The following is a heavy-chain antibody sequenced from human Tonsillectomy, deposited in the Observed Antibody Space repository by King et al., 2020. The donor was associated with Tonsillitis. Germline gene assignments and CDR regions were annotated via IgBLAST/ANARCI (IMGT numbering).Heavy chain of an antibody. J-gene: IGHJ5*02. CDR2: IYYSGST. D-gene: IGHD2-2*01. Sequence: VQLQESGPGLVKPSQTLSLTCTVSGGSISSGDYYWSWIRQPPGKGLEWIGYIYYSGSTYYNPSLKSRVTISVDTSKNQFSLKLSSVTAADTAVYYCASEPPYCSSTSCYACWFDPWGQGTLVTVSS. CDR1: GGSISSGDYY. V-gene: IGHV4-30-4*01. CDR3: ASEPPYCSSTSCYACWFDP.